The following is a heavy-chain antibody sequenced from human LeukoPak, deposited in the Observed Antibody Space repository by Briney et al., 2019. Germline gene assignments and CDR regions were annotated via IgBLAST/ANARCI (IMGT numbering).Heavy chain of an antibody. CDR3: ARGGQQLVYYMDV. CDR2: IYYSGST. V-gene: IGHV4-39*07. D-gene: IGHD6-13*01. CDR1: GGSISSSSYY. J-gene: IGHJ6*03. Sequence: PSETLSLTCTVSGGSISSSSYYWGWIRQPPGKGLESIGTIYYSGSTYYNPSLKSRVTISVDTSKNQFSLKLSSVTAADTAVYYCARGGQQLVYYMDVWGKGTTVTVSS.